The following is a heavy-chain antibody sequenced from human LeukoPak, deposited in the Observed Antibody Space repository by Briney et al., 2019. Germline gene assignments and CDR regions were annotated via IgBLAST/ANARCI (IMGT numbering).Heavy chain of an antibody. V-gene: IGHV3-21*01. Sequence: PGGSLRLSCAASGFTFSSYSMNWVRQAPGKGLEWVSSISSSSSYIYYADSVKGRFTISRDNAKNSLYLQMNSLRAEDTAVYYCARETKYYYDSSGYYYFDYWGQGTLVTVSS. J-gene: IGHJ4*02. CDR1: GFTFSSYS. CDR3: ARETKYYYDSSGYYYFDY. CDR2: ISSSSSYI. D-gene: IGHD3-22*01.